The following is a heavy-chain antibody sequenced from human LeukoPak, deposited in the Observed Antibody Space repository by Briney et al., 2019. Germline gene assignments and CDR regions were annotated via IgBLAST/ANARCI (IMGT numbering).Heavy chain of an antibody. CDR1: GGSFSGYY. V-gene: IGHV4-34*01. D-gene: IGHD5-12*01. J-gene: IGHJ4*02. CDR2: INHSGST. Sequence: SETLSLTCAVCGGSFSGYYWSWIRQPPGKGLEWIGEINHSGSTNYNPSLKSRVTISVDTSKNQFSLKLSSVTAADTAVYYRASRGIVATDVRYWGQGTLVTVSS. CDR3: ASRGIVATDVRY.